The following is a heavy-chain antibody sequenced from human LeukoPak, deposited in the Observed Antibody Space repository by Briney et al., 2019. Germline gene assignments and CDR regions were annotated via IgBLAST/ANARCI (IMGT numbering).Heavy chain of an antibody. CDR3: ARAGDIVVVPALAYMDV. CDR1: GYTFTDYY. CDR2: IIPIFGTA. Sequence: SVKVSCKASGYTFTDYYMHWVRQAPGQGLEWMGGIIPIFGTANYAQKFQGRVTITADESTSTAYMELSSLRSEDTAVYYCARAGDIVVVPALAYMDVWGKGTTVTVSS. V-gene: IGHV1-69*13. D-gene: IGHD2-2*01. J-gene: IGHJ6*03.